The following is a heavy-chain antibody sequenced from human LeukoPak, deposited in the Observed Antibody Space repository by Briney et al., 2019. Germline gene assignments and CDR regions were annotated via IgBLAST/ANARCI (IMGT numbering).Heavy chain of an antibody. D-gene: IGHD2-15*01. CDR3: ARDRGYCSGGSCYRYYYYGMDV. J-gene: IGHJ6*02. V-gene: IGHV4-59*01. CDR2: IYYSGST. Sequence: SETLSLTCTVSGGSISSYYWSWIRQPPGKGLEWIGYIYYSGSTNYNPSLKSRVTISVDTSKNQFSLKLSSVTAADTAVYYCARDRGYCSGGSCYRYYYYGMDVWGQGTTVTVSS. CDR1: GGSISSYY.